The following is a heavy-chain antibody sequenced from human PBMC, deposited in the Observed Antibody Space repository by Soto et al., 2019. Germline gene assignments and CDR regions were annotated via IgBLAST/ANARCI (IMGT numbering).Heavy chain of an antibody. CDR2: IYPGDSDT. Sequence: GESLKISCKGSGYSFTSYWIGCVRQMPGKGLEWMGIIYPGDSDTRYSPSFQGQVTISADKSISTAYLQWSSLKASDTAMYYCARSSLRSSWDFDYWGQGTLVTVSS. V-gene: IGHV5-51*01. CDR1: GYSFTSYW. J-gene: IGHJ4*02. CDR3: ARSSLRSSWDFDY. D-gene: IGHD6-13*01.